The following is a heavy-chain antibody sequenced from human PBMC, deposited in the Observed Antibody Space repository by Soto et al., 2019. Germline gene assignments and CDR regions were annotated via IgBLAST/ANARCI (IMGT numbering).Heavy chain of an antibody. CDR2: IIPIFGTA. CDR1: GGTFSSYA. V-gene: IGHV1-69*01. CDR3: ARALYCSGGSCYPRAFDI. Sequence: QVQLVQSGAEVKKPGSSVKVSCKASGGTFSSYAISWVRQAPGQGLEWMGGIIPIFGTANYPQKFQGRVTITADESTSTAYMALSSLRSEDTAVYYCARALYCSGGSCYPRAFDICGEGTMVTVAA. D-gene: IGHD2-15*01. J-gene: IGHJ3*02.